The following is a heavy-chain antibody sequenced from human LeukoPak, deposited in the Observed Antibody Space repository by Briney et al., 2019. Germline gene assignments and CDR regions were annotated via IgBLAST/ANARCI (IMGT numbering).Heavy chain of an antibody. CDR3: AREGGYDYVWGSYPYYFDY. D-gene: IGHD3-16*01. Sequence: GRSLRLSCAASGFTFSSYAMRWVRQAPGKGLEWVAVISYDGSNKYYADSVKGRFTISRDNSKNTLYLQMNSLRAEDTAVYYCAREGGYDYVWGSYPYYFDYWGQGTLVTVSS. CDR1: GFTFSSYA. V-gene: IGHV3-30*04. J-gene: IGHJ4*02. CDR2: ISYDGSNK.